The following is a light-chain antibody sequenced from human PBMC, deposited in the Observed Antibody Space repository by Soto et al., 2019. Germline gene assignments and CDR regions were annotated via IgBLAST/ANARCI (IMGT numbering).Light chain of an antibody. J-gene: IGLJ2*01. Sequence: QSALTQPASVSGSPGQSITISCTGTISDVGSYNYVSWYQQHPGKVPKLIIYDVSNRPSGLSNRFSGSKSGNTTSLTISALQAEDEADYYCTSYTPFGTVVFGGGTQLTVL. V-gene: IGLV2-14*01. CDR1: ISDVGSYNY. CDR2: DVS. CDR3: TSYTPFGTVV.